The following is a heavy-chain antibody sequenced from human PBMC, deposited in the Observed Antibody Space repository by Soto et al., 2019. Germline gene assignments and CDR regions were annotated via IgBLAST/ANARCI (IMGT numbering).Heavy chain of an antibody. V-gene: IGHV1-69*13. J-gene: IGHJ6*02. Sequence: SVKVSCKASGYTFTNYYVHWVRQAPGQGLEWMGGIIPIFGTANYAQKFQGRVTITADESTSTAYMELSSLRSEDTAVYYCASWYYDILTGYSPSYYYYYGMDVWGQGTTVTVSS. CDR2: IIPIFGTA. D-gene: IGHD3-9*01. CDR1: GYTFTNYY. CDR3: ASWYYDILTGYSPSYYYYYGMDV.